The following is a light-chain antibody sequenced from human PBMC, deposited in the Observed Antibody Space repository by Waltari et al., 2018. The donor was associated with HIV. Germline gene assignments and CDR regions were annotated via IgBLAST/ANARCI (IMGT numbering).Light chain of an antibody. Sequence: QSALTQAASVSASLGQSINISCTATPTAIDIYNIVSWYQHHPGKAPKLILYELNKRPSGVSNRFSGSRSGNTTSLTITGLLADDEADYYCCSCSVTNSLWVFGGGTKVTVV. CDR2: ELN. CDR1: PTAIDIYNI. V-gene: IGLV2-23*02. CDR3: CSCSVTNSLWV. J-gene: IGLJ3*02.